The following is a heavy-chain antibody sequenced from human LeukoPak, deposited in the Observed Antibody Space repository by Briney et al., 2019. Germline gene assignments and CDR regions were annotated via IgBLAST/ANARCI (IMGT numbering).Heavy chain of an antibody. CDR2: ITGSSNRI. Sequence: GGSLRLSCAASGFTFSPYSMNWIRQAPGKGLEWVSYITGSSNRIHYADSVRGRFTISRDNAMNSLHLQMNSLRDEDTAMYYCARESSGWYRPFDYWGQGTLVTVSS. J-gene: IGHJ4*02. V-gene: IGHV3-48*02. D-gene: IGHD6-19*01. CDR3: ARESSGWYRPFDY. CDR1: GFTFSPYS.